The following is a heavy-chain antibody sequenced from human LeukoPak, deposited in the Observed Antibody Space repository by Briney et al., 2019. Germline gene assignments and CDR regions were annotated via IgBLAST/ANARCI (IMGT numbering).Heavy chain of an antibody. V-gene: IGHV1-46*01. CDR2: TNPSGGST. J-gene: IGHJ6*03. D-gene: IGHD1-26*01. CDR1: AYTFTSYY. CDR3: ARGPRGWSGSYIYYYYYMDV. Sequence: ASVTVCCKASAYTFTSYYMHWVRQAPGQGLERMGITNPSGGSTSYAQKFQGRGTMTRDTSTSTVYMELSSLRSEDTAVYYCARGPRGWSGSYIYYYYYMDVWGKGTTVTVSS.